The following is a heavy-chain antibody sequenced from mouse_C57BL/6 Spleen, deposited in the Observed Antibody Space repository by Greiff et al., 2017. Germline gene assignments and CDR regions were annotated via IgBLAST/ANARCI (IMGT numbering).Heavy chain of an antibody. Sequence: EVQLQQSGPELVKPGASVKISCKASGYSFTGYYMNWVKQSPEKSLEWIGEINPSTGGTTYNQKFKAKATLTVDKSSSTAYMQLKSLTSEDSAVYYGASAGYGSIWYFDVWGTGTTVTVSS. CDR3: ASAGYGSIWYFDV. V-gene: IGHV1-42*01. CDR1: GYSFTGYY. CDR2: INPSTGGT. D-gene: IGHD1-1*01. J-gene: IGHJ1*03.